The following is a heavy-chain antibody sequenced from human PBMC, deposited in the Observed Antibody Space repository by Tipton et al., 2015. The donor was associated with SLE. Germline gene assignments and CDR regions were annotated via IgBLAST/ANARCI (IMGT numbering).Heavy chain of an antibody. CDR1: GGSISSSSYY. J-gene: IGHJ3*01. D-gene: IGHD3-3*01. Sequence: TLSLTCTVSGGSISSSSYYWSWIRQPPGKGLEWIGYIYYSGSTNYNPSLKSRVTISVDTSKNQFSLKLSSVTAADTAVYYCARGLPIFGPWGQGTMVTVSS. CDR3: ARGLPIFGP. V-gene: IGHV4-61*01. CDR2: IYYSGST.